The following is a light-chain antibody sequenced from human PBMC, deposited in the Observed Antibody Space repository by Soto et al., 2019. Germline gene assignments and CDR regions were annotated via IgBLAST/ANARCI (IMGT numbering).Light chain of an antibody. CDR3: QKYGSSRT. CDR2: GAS. CDR1: QSVSSSY. V-gene: IGKV3-20*01. Sequence: EIVLTQSPGTLSLSPGERATLSCRASQSVSSSYLAWYQQKPGQAPSLLIYGASSRVTGIPDRFSGSGSGTDFTLTISRLEPVDFAVYYCQKYGSSRTFGQGIKVEIK. J-gene: IGKJ1*01.